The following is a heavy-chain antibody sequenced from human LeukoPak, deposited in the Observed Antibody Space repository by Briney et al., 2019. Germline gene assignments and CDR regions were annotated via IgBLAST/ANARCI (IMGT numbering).Heavy chain of an antibody. CDR1: GFTFSDYY. D-gene: IGHD4-17*01. V-gene: IGHV3-11*01. J-gene: IGHJ4*02. CDR2: ISSSGSTI. CDR3: ARVSAVTTIDY. Sequence: GGSLRLSCAASGFTFSDYYMSGIRQAPGKELEWVSYISSSGSTIYYADSVKGRFTISRDNAKNSLYLQMNSLRAEDTAVYYCARVSAVTTIDYWGQGTLATVSS.